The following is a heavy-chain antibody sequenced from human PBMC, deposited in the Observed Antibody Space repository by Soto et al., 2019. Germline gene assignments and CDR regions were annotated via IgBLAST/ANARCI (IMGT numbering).Heavy chain of an antibody. CDR1: GATFSSSA. CDR2: IVPTVDTS. CDR3: VRVVAIPGYPDN. Sequence: SVKVSCKTSGATFSSSAITWVRQAPGQGLEWMGGIVPTVDTSTYAQKFQGRVTITADKFTNTVYMELSSLRSDDTAVYYCVRVVAIPGYPDNWGQGTLVTVSS. D-gene: IGHD5-12*01. J-gene: IGHJ4*02. V-gene: IGHV1-69*06.